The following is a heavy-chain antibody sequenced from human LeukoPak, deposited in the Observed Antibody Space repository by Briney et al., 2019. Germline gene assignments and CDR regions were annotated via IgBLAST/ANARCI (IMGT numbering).Heavy chain of an antibody. CDR3: ARERISIDFWSGPFDY. CDR2: ISYDGSNK. D-gene: IGHD3-3*01. CDR1: GFTFSSYA. V-gene: IGHV3-30*04. J-gene: IGHJ4*02. Sequence: GGSLRLSCVASGFTFSSYAMSWVRQAPGKGLEWVAVISYDGSNKYYADSVKGRFTISRDNSKNTLYLQMNSLRAEDTAVYYCARERISIDFWSGPFDYWGQGTLVTVSS.